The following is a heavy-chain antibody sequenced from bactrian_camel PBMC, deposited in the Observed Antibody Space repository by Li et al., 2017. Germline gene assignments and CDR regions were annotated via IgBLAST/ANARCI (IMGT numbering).Heavy chain of an antibody. CDR1: SVTFSTLC. D-gene: IGHD5*01. Sequence: QLVESGGGSVQAGGSLLLSYTASSVTFSTLCIAWFRQRPGKQREEVGQITSFGRTWYAGSLNGRFTISRDNAKNTAYLQLNSLTPEDSAVYTCGLRFAYNGVRCSSTDYGNVRYWGQGTQVTVS. CDR2: ITSFGRT. V-gene: IGHV3S53*01. J-gene: IGHJ4*01. CDR3: GLRFAYNGVRCSSTDYGNVRY.